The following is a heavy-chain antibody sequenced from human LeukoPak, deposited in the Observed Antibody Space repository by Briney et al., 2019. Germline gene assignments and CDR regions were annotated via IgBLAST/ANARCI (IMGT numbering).Heavy chain of an antibody. J-gene: IGHJ4*02. V-gene: IGHV3-23*01. D-gene: IGHD3-10*01. CDR3: VSHSGNY. CDR1: GFTISTYG. CDR2: ISGGTT. Sequence: PGGSLRLSCAASGFTISTYGMSWVRQAPGKGLEWVSSISGGTTYYADSVKGRFTISRDSSKNTVSLQMNSLRAEDTDCAKSVSHSGNYSGPGTLVTVSS.